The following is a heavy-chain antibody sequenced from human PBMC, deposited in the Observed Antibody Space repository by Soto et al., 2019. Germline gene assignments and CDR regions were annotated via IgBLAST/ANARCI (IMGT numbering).Heavy chain of an antibody. CDR3: ARDQPQYYYDSSGYYYFDY. D-gene: IGHD3-22*01. J-gene: IGHJ4*02. CDR1: GGTFSSYT. V-gene: IGHV1-69*08. Sequence: QVQLVQSGAEVKKPGSSVKVSCKASGGTFSSYTISWVRQAPGQGLEWMGRIIPILGIANYAQKFQGRVTITADKSTSTAHMELSSLRSEDTAVYYCARDQPQYYYDSSGYYYFDYWGQGTLVTVSS. CDR2: IIPILGIA.